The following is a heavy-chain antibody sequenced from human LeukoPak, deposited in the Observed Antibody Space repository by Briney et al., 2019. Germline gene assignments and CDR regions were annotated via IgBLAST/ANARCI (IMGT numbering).Heavy chain of an antibody. CDR3: ARDNRGSGSYLDDAFDI. V-gene: IGHV3-48*04. CDR2: ISSSSSTI. J-gene: IGHJ3*02. Sequence: GGSLRLSCAASGFTFSSYSMNWVRQAPGKGLEWVSYISSSSSTIYYADSVKGRFTISRGNAKNSLYLQMNSLRAEDTAVYYCARDNRGSGSYLDDAFDIWGQGTMVTVSS. CDR1: GFTFSSYS. D-gene: IGHD3-10*01.